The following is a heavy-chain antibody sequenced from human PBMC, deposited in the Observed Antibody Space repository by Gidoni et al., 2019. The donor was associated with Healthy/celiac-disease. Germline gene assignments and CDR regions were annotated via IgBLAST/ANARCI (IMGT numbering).Heavy chain of an antibody. J-gene: IGHJ4*02. Sequence: QLQLQESGPGLVKPSETLSLTCTVSGGSISSSSYYWGWIRQPPGKGLEWIGSIYYSGSTYYNPSLKSRVTISVDTSKNQFSLKLSSVTAADTAVYYCARQVTTFKTVEFDYWGQGTLVTVSS. CDR1: GGSISSSSYY. D-gene: IGHD4-17*01. V-gene: IGHV4-39*01. CDR3: ARQVTTFKTVEFDY. CDR2: IYYSGST.